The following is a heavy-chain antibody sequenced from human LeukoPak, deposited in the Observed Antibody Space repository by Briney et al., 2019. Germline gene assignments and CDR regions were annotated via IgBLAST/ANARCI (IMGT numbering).Heavy chain of an antibody. J-gene: IGHJ4*02. Sequence: GGSLTLSCAASGFTFSSYAMSWVRQAPGKGLEWVSAISGSGSSTYYADSVKGRFTISRDNSKNTLYLQMNSLRAEDTAVYYCADEGDQLPIRYWGQGTLVTVSS. CDR3: ADEGDQLPIRY. CDR2: ISGSGSST. CDR1: GFTFSSYA. V-gene: IGHV3-23*01. D-gene: IGHD2-2*01.